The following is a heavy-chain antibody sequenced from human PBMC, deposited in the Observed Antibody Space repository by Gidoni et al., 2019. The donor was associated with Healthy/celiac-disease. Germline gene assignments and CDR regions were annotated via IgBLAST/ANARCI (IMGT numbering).Heavy chain of an antibody. CDR3: AKDRDGRDYYYYGMDV. J-gene: IGHJ6*02. CDR2: ISYDGSNK. V-gene: IGHV3-30*18. Sequence: QVQLVESGGGVVQPGRSLRLSCAASGFTFSRYGMHWVRQAPGKGLEWVAVISYDGSNKYYADSVKGRFTISRDNSKNTLYLQMNSLRAEDTAVYYCAKDRDGRDYYYYGMDVWGQGTTVTVSS. CDR1: GFTFSRYG. D-gene: IGHD2-21*02.